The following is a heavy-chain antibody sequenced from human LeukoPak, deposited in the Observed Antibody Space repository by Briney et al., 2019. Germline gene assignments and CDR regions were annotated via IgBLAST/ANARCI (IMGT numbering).Heavy chain of an antibody. V-gene: IGHV1-46*01. CDR1: GYTFTSNH. CDR2: VSPSDGTT. Sequence: ASVKVSCKASGYTFTSNHIHWVRQAPGQGLEWMGIVSPSDGTTTYTQRFQGRVTMTRDTSTSTVYMELTSLRSEDTAVYYCARNLGGGWSDHWGQGTLVTVSS. D-gene: IGHD4-23*01. CDR3: ARNLGGGWSDH. J-gene: IGHJ5*02.